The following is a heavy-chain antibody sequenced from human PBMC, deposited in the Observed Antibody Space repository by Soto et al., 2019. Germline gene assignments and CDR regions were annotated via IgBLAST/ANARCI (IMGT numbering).Heavy chain of an antibody. D-gene: IGHD2-2*01. J-gene: IGHJ6*02. V-gene: IGHV3-33*01. Sequence: QVQLVESGGGVVQPGRSLRLSCAASGFTFSSYGMHWVRQAPGKGLEWVAVIWYDGSNKYYADSVKGRFTISRDNSKNTLYLQMNSLRAEDTAVYYCARDLKLYCSSTSCYLAGAHYYYGMDVWGQGTTVTVSS. CDR1: GFTFSSYG. CDR3: ARDLKLYCSSTSCYLAGAHYYYGMDV. CDR2: IWYDGSNK.